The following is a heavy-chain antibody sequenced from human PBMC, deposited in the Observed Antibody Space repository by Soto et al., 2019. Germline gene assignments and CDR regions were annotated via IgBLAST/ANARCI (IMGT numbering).Heavy chain of an antibody. CDR2: MNPNSGNT. V-gene: IGHV1-8*02. CDR3: AGGNFRY. CDR1: GYTFNTFD. J-gene: IGHJ4*02. Sequence: ASVKVSSKASGYTFNTFDIYWVRQATGHGLEWMGWMNPNSGNTGYAQELRGRVTMTRNTSNTTAYMELTSLTSDDTGVYYCAGGNFRYWGQGTLVTVSS.